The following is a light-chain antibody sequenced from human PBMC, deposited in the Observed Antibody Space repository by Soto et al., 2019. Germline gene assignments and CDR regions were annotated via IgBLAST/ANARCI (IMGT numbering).Light chain of an antibody. CDR2: SNN. CDR3: AAWDDSLNGRWV. Sequence: QSVLTQPPSASGTPGQRVTISCSGSRFNIGSSSVNWFQHLPGTSPKLLMYSNNQRPSGVPDRFSGSKSGTSASLAISGLQSEDEADYYCAAWDDSLNGRWVFGGGTKLTVL. CDR1: RFNIGSSS. V-gene: IGLV1-44*01. J-gene: IGLJ3*02.